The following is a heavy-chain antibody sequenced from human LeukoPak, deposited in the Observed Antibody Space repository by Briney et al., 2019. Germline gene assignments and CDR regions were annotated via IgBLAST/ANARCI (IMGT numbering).Heavy chain of an antibody. J-gene: IGHJ5*02. CDR3: ARGIYWFDP. Sequence: SETLSLTCIVSGYSISSGYYWDWIRPPPGKGLEWIGSIYHSGGTYYNPSLKSRVTMSVDTSKNQFSLNLSSVTAADTAVYYCARGIYWFDPWGQGTLVTVSS. CDR1: GYSISSGYY. CDR2: IYHSGGT. V-gene: IGHV4-38-2*02.